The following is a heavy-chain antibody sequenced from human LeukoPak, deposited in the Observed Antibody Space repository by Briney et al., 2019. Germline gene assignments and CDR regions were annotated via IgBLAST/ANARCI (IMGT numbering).Heavy chain of an antibody. Sequence: SQTLSLTCAISGDSVSSNSGGWNWIRQSPSRGLEWLGRTYYNSKWYNDYAVSVKSRMTINPDTSKNQFSLQLNSVTPEDTAVYYCARMVPDFWSGYYRDAFDIWGQGTMVTVSS. CDR1: GDSVSSNSGG. CDR3: ARMVPDFWSGYYRDAFDI. CDR2: TYYNSKWYN. D-gene: IGHD3-3*01. J-gene: IGHJ3*02. V-gene: IGHV6-1*01.